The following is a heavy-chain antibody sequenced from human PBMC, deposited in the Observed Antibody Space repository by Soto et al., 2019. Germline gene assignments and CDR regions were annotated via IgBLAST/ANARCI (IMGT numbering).Heavy chain of an antibody. Sequence: SVKVSCKASGGTFSSYAISWVRQAPGQGLEWMGGIIPIFGTANYAQKFQGRVTITADESTSTAYMELSSLRSEDTAVYYCASPEPRRNLRYFDWLSTYYFDYWGQGTLVTVSS. V-gene: IGHV1-69*13. J-gene: IGHJ4*02. CDR1: GGTFSSYA. CDR2: IIPIFGTA. CDR3: ASPEPRRNLRYFDWLSTYYFDY. D-gene: IGHD3-9*01.